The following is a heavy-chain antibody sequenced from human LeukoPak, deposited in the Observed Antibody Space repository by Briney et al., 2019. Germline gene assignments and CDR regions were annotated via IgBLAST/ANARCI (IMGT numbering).Heavy chain of an antibody. V-gene: IGHV3-21*01. CDR2: INSGSTYT. CDR3: ARSLTTLTYEGY. D-gene: IGHD1-1*01. Sequence: GGSLRLSCAASGFTFSSYMMNWVRQTPGKGLEWVSSINSGSTYTYYTESVKGRFTVSRDNAKNSLFLQMNSLRAEDTAIYYCARSLTTLTYEGYWGQGTLVTVSS. CDR1: GFTFSSYM. J-gene: IGHJ4*02.